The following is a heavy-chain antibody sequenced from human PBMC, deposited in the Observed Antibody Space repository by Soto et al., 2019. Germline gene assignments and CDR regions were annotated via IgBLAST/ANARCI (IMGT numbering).Heavy chain of an antibody. CDR3: ARVLSGSHEDY. J-gene: IGHJ4*02. D-gene: IGHD3-10*01. Sequence: EVQLVESGGGLVKPGGSLRLSCAASGFTFSSYSMNWVRQAPGKGLEWVSSISSSSSYIYYADSVKGRFTISRDNAKTSLYLQMNSLRAEDTAVYYCARVLSGSHEDYWGQGTLVTVSS. V-gene: IGHV3-21*01. CDR1: GFTFSSYS. CDR2: ISSSSSYI.